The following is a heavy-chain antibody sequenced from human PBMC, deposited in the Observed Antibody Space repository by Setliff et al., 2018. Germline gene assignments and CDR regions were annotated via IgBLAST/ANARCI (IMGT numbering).Heavy chain of an antibody. V-gene: IGHV3-53*01. Sequence: PGGSLRLSCAASGFVVSNNELSWVRQAPEKGLEWVSVTYASGAANYADSVKGRFTISRDNSKNTLYLQMNSLRAEDTAVYYCRLWLHETMRDYWGQGTLVTVSS. D-gene: IGHD3-10*01. CDR2: TYASGAA. CDR1: GFVVSNNE. J-gene: IGHJ4*02. CDR3: RLWLHETMRDY.